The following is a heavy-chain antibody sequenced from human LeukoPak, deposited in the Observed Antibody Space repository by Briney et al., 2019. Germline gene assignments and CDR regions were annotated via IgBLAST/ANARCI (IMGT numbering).Heavy chain of an antibody. Sequence: GGSLRLSCAASGLSVTNNYWNWVRQPPGKGPEWISLIYSNGDTRYADSVKGRFTFSRDNSKNTLYLQMNSLRAEDTAVYYCTYGDYPLTYWGQGTLVSVSS. CDR3: TYGDYPLTY. J-gene: IGHJ4*02. V-gene: IGHV3-66*01. CDR1: GLSVTNNY. CDR2: IYSNGDT. D-gene: IGHD4-17*01.